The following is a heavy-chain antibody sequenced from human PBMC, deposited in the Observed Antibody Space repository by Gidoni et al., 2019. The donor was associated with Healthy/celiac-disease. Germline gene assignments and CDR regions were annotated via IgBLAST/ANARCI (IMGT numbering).Heavy chain of an antibody. J-gene: IGHJ4*02. D-gene: IGHD3-10*01. Sequence: QVQLQESGPGLVKPSQTLSLTCTVPGGSISSGSYYWSWIRQPAGKGLEWIGRIYTSGSTNYNPSLKSRVTISVDTSKNQFSLKLSSVTAADTAVYYCARGRITMASDYWGQGTLVTVSS. CDR1: GGSISSGSYY. V-gene: IGHV4-61*02. CDR2: IYTSGST. CDR3: ARGRITMASDY.